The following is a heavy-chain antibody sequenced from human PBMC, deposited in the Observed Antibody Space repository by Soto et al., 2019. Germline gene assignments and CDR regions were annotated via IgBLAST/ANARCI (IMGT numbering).Heavy chain of an antibody. CDR1: GFTFSSYG. Sequence: GGSLRLSCAASGFTFSSYGMHWVRQAPGKGLEWVAVISYDGSNKYYADSVKGRFTISRDNSKNTLYLQMNSLRAEDTAVYYCAKVMLEQLVATEYYFDYWGQGTLVTVSS. J-gene: IGHJ4*02. CDR2: ISYDGSNK. V-gene: IGHV3-30*18. D-gene: IGHD6-6*01. CDR3: AKVMLEQLVATEYYFDY.